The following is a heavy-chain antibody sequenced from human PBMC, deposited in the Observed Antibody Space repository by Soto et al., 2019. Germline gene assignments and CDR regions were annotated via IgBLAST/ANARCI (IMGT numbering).Heavy chain of an antibody. J-gene: IGHJ3*02. D-gene: IGHD2-15*01. CDR3: AKDRAVVVAASKFNDAFDI. CDR1: GFTFSSYA. CDR2: ISGSGGST. Sequence: GGSLRLSCAASGFTFSSYAMGWVRQAPGKGLEWVSAISGSGGSTYYADSVKGRFTISRDNSKNTLYLQMNSLRAEDTAVYYCAKDRAVVVAASKFNDAFDIWGQGTMVTVSS. V-gene: IGHV3-23*01.